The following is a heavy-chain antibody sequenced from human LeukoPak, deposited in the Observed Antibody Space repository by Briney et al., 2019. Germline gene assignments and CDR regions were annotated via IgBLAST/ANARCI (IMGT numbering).Heavy chain of an antibody. D-gene: IGHD2-15*01. CDR1: GGSVSSGSYY. J-gene: IGHJ3*02. V-gene: IGHV4-61*01. CDR3: AANPPLPTRYCSGGSCYSDAFDI. CDR2: IYYSGST. Sequence: PSETLSLTCTVSGGSVSSGSYYWSWIRQPPGKGLEWIGYIYYSGSTNYNPSLKSRVTISVDTSKNQFSLKVSSVTAADTAVYYCAANPPLPTRYCSGGSCYSDAFDIWGQGTMVTVSS.